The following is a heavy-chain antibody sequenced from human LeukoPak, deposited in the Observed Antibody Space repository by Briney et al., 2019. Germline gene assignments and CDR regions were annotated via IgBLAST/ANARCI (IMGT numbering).Heavy chain of an antibody. CDR3: ARDYAEQPMDV. Sequence: SQTLSLTCAISGGSVSSNSAAGHWIRQSPSRGLEWLGRTYYRSKWYNDYAVSVKSRITINPHTSKTQFSLQLNSVTPEDTAVYYCARDYAEQPMDVWGQGTTVTASS. V-gene: IGHV6-1*01. CDR1: GGSVSSNSAA. D-gene: IGHD6-13*01. CDR2: TYYRSKWYN. J-gene: IGHJ6*02.